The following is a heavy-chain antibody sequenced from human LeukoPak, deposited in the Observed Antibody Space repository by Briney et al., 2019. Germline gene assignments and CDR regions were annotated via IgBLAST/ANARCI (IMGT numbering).Heavy chain of an antibody. CDR2: IYYSGST. D-gene: IGHD3-9*01. CDR1: GGSISSSSYY. CDR3: ARLSYDTLTGYYDY. J-gene: IGHJ4*02. Sequence: PSETLSLTCTVSGGSISSSSYYWGWIRQPPGKGLEWIGSIYYSGSTYYNPSLKSRVTISVDTSKNQFSLKLSSVTAADTAVYYCARLSYDTLTGYYDYWGQGTLVTVSS. V-gene: IGHV4-39*01.